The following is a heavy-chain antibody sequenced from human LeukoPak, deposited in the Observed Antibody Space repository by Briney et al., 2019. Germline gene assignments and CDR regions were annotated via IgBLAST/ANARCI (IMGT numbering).Heavy chain of an antibody. CDR2: IYYSGST. D-gene: IGHD6-19*01. J-gene: IGHJ4*02. CDR1: GGSISSSSYY. V-gene: IGHV4-39*01. Sequence: PSETLSLTCTVCGGSISSSSYYWGWIRQAPGKGLEWIGSIYYSGSTYYNPSLKSRVTISVDTSKNQFSLKLSSVTAADTAVYYCARSSGWYEVYFDYWGQGTLVTVSS. CDR3: ARSSGWYEVYFDY.